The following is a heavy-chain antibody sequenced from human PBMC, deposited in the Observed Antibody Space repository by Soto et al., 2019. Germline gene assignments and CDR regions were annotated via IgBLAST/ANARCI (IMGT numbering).Heavy chain of an antibody. J-gene: IGHJ5*02. V-gene: IGHV4-34*01. CDR1: GGSFSGYY. CDR3: ARGKWLRLGRWFDP. CDR2: INHSGST. Sequence: SETLSLTCAVYGGSFSGYYWSWIRQPPGKGLEWIGEINHSGSTNYNPSLKSRVTISVDTSKNQFSLKLSSVTAADMAVYYCARGKWLRLGRWFDPWGQGTLVTVSS. D-gene: IGHD5-12*01.